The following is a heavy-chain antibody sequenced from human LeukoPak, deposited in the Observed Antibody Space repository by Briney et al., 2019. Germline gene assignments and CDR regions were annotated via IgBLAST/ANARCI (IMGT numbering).Heavy chain of an antibody. V-gene: IGHV3-30*18. J-gene: IGHJ1*01. D-gene: IGHD6-19*01. Sequence: GGSLRLSCEASGFTFSSYGMHWVRQAPGKGLEWVAVISYDGSNKYYADSVKGRFTISRDNSKNTLYLQMNSLRAEDTAVYYCANAEDSSGWYPAEYFQHWGQGTLVTVSS. CDR3: ANAEDSSGWYPAEYFQH. CDR1: GFTFSSYG. CDR2: ISYDGSNK.